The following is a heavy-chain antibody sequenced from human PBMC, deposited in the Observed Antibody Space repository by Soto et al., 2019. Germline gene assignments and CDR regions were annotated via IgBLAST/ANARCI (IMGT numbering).Heavy chain of an antibody. CDR1: GFTFTSSA. Sequence: SGKVCCKAAGFTFTSSAMQWVRQARGQRLEWIGWIVVGSGNTNYAQKFQERVTITRHMSTSTAYMELSSLRSEDTAVYYCAAADDFWSGYYQPDYWGQGTLVTVSS. V-gene: IGHV1-58*02. CDR2: IVVGSGNT. J-gene: IGHJ4*02. D-gene: IGHD3-3*01. CDR3: AAADDFWSGYYQPDY.